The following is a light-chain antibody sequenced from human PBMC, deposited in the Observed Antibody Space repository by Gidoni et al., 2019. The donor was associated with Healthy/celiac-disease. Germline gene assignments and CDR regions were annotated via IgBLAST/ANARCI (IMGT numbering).Light chain of an antibody. Sequence: EIVLTQSPGTLSLSPGERATLSCRASQSVSSSYLAWYQQKPGQAPRLLIYGASSRATGIPDRFSGSGSGTDFTLTISRLEPEDFAVYYCQQYGSSRYTFXQXTELEIK. V-gene: IGKV3-20*01. J-gene: IGKJ2*01. CDR2: GAS. CDR1: QSVSSSY. CDR3: QQYGSSRYT.